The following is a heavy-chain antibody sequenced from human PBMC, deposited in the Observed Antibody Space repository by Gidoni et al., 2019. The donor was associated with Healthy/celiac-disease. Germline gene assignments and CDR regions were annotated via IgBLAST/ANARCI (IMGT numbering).Heavy chain of an antibody. CDR2: ISGSGGST. CDR3: AKGDFFVVVVAATLSA. D-gene: IGHD2-15*01. Sequence: EVQLLESGGGLVQPGGSLRLSCAASGFTFSSYAMSWVRQAPGKGLEWVSAISGSGGSTYYADSVKGRFTISRDNSKNTLYLQMNSLRAEDTAVYYCAKGDFFVVVVAATLSAWGQGTLVTVSS. J-gene: IGHJ5*02. CDR1: GFTFSSYA. V-gene: IGHV3-23*01.